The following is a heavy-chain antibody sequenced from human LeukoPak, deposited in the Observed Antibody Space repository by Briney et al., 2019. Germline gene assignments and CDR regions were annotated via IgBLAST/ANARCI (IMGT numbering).Heavy chain of an antibody. D-gene: IGHD1-26*01. Sequence: GASVKVSCKASGYTFTNYNLNWLRQAPGQRPEWMGWISTITGRPKYAQKFQGRPTMTTDSSTSSTYMELRSLTSDDTAVYFCARDKRPSAREVWFDPWGQGTLVTVSS. CDR2: ISTITGRP. J-gene: IGHJ5*02. V-gene: IGHV1-18*01. CDR3: ARDKRPSAREVWFDP. CDR1: GYTFTNYN.